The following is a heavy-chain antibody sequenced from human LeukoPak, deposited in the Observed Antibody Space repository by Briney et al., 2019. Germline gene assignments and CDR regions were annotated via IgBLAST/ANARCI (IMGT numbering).Heavy chain of an antibody. J-gene: IGHJ4*02. Sequence: SETLSLTCTVSGGSISSSSYYWGWIRQPPGKGLEWIGSIYYSGSTYYNPSLKSRVTISVDTSKNQFSLKLSSVTAADTAVYYCARVRRRAAADNYFDYWGQGTLVTVSS. CDR1: GGSISSSSYY. V-gene: IGHV4-39*07. CDR2: IYYSGST. D-gene: IGHD6-13*01. CDR3: ARVRRRAAADNYFDY.